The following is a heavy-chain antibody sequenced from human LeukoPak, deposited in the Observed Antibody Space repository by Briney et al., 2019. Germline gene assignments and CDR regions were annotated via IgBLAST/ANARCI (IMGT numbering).Heavy chain of an antibody. CDR2: IRYDGSNK. CDR3: AKDDFWSGSYAFDI. Sequence: GGSLRLSCAASGFTFSSYGMHWVRQAPGKGLEWVAFIRYDGSNKYYADSVKGRFTISRDNSKNTLYLQMNSLRAEDTAVYYCAKDDFWSGSYAFDIWGPGTMVTVSS. CDR1: GFTFSSYG. J-gene: IGHJ3*02. D-gene: IGHD3-3*01. V-gene: IGHV3-30*02.